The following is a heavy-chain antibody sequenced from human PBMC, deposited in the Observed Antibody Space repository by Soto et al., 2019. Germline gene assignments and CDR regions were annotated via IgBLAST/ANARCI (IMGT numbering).Heavy chain of an antibody. CDR1: GFTFSSYA. V-gene: IGHV3-30-3*01. Sequence: QVQLVESGGGVGQPWRSLRLSCAASGFTFSSYAMHWVRQAPGKGLEWVAVISYDGSNKYYADSVKGRFTISRDNSKNTLYLQMNSLRAEDTAVYYCARDQVTMVRGVPDYWGQGTLVTVSS. CDR2: ISYDGSNK. D-gene: IGHD3-10*01. J-gene: IGHJ4*02. CDR3: ARDQVTMVRGVPDY.